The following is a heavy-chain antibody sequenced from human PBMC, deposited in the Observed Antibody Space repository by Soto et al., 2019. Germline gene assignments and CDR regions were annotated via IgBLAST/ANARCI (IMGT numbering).Heavy chain of an antibody. V-gene: IGHV1-69*13. J-gene: IGHJ6*02. CDR1: GCTFSSYA. D-gene: IGHD4-17*01. CDR2: IIPIFGTA. CDR3: ARIYYGDYLYYYGMDV. Sequence: SVKGSCKASGCTFSSYAISWVRQSPGQGLEWMGGIIPIFGTANYAQKFQGRVTITADESTSTAYMELSSLRSEETAVYYCARIYYGDYLYYYGMDVWGQGTTVTVSS.